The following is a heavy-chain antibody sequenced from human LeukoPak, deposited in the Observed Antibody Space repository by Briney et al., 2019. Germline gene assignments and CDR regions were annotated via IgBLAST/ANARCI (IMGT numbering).Heavy chain of an antibody. Sequence: GGSLRLSCAASGFTFSDNYMSWIRQAPGKGLEWVSYISSSGSIYYADSVKGRFTISRDNAKNSLYLQMNSLRAEDTAVYYCTRDWRDSSGKFPNDAFDIWGQGTMVTVSS. CDR3: TRDWRDSSGKFPNDAFDI. J-gene: IGHJ3*02. V-gene: IGHV3-11*04. D-gene: IGHD3-22*01. CDR2: ISSSGSI. CDR1: GFTFSDNY.